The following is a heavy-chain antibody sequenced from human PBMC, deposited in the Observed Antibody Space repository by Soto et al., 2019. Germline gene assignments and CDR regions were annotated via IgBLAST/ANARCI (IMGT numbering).Heavy chain of an antibody. V-gene: IGHV3-23*01. J-gene: IGHJ4*02. CDR2: ITWSSDNI. CDR3: AKDFVSSSSYFDY. CDR1: GFAFGRYG. D-gene: IGHD2-2*01. Sequence: EVQLLESGGGLVQPGGSLRLSCVGSGFAFGRYGMSWVRQAPGKGLEWVSTITWSSDNIYYADSVKGRFTISRDNSENTLYLQMNSLRAEDTAVYYCAKDFVSSSSYFDYWGQGTLVTVSS.